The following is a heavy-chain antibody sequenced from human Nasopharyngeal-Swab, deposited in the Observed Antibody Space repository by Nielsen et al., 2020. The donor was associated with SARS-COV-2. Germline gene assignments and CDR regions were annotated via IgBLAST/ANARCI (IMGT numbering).Heavy chain of an antibody. Sequence: ASVKVSCKASGYTFTSYYMHWVRQAPGQGLEWVGIINPSGGSTSYAQKFQGRVTMTRDTSTSTVYMELSSLRSEDTAVYYCAREPRYYDYVWGSYRYGYFDYWGQGTLVTVSS. J-gene: IGHJ4*02. CDR1: GYTFTSYY. D-gene: IGHD3-16*02. CDR3: AREPRYYDYVWGSYRYGYFDY. CDR2: INPSGGST. V-gene: IGHV1-46*01.